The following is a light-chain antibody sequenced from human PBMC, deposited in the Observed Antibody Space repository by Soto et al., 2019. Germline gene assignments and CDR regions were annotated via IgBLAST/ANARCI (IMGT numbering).Light chain of an antibody. Sequence: DIQMTQSPSTLSASVGDRVTITCRASQSISNWLAWYQQKPGKAPKLLIYDASSLESGVPSRFSGSGSGTEFTLTISRLQPDDFAPYYCQQYNSYPRTFGQGTKVEIK. J-gene: IGKJ1*01. CDR1: QSISNW. V-gene: IGKV1-5*01. CDR3: QQYNSYPRT. CDR2: DAS.